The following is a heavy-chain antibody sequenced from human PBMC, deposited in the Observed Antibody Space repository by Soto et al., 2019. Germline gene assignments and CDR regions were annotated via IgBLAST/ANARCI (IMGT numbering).Heavy chain of an antibody. CDR3: ARDTPGWVLVMDV. CDR1: GYTFNSYD. CDR2: MNPNTGNT. Sequence: ASVKVSCKTYGYTFNSYDINWVRQATGQGLEWMGWMNPNTGNTGYAQKFQGRVTMTRDTSKSTAYMELSSLRSDDTAVYFCARDTPGWVLVMDVWGQGSMVTV. J-gene: IGHJ6*02. V-gene: IGHV1-8*01. D-gene: IGHD2-8*02.